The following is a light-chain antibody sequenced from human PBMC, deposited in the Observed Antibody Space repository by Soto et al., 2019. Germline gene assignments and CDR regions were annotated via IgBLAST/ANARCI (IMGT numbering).Light chain of an antibody. Sequence: QFALTQPPSASGSPGLSVTISCTGTSSDVGGYNYVSWYQQHPGKAPKLVIYEVSKRPSGVPDRLSGSKSGTTASLTVSGLQAEDEADYYCSSFAGSNNYVFGTGTKVTVL. V-gene: IGLV2-8*01. CDR1: SSDVGGYNY. J-gene: IGLJ1*01. CDR2: EVS. CDR3: SSFAGSNNYV.